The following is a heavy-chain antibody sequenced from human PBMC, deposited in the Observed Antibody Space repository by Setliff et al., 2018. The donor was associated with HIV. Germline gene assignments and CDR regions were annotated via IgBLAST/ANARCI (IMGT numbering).Heavy chain of an antibody. CDR2: INPSDGTT. CDR3: AKEYHTEATGRRLANYFDY. V-gene: IGHV1-46*01. Sequence: ASVKVSCKASGYTFTSCFMHWLRQAHGQGLEYIGIINPSDGTTAYVERFQGRVSMTSDTSTSTVYMEMSNLRSEDTAIYYCAKEYHTEATGRRLANYFDYWGQGTLVTVSS. D-gene: IGHD6-13*01. J-gene: IGHJ4*02. CDR1: GYTFTSCF.